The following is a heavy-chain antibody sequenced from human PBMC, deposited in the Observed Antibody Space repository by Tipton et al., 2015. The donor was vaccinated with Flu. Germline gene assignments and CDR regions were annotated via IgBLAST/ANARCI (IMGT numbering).Heavy chain of an antibody. D-gene: IGHD5-24*01. CDR1: GGSISTYY. V-gene: IGHV4-59*01. J-gene: IGHJ3*02. Sequence: TLSLTCTVSGGSISTYYWSWIRQPPGKGLEWIGYIYYSGSINYNPSLKSRVTISVDTSKNQFSLKLSSVTAADTAVYYCARGLRDGYNPHDAFDIWGQGTMVTVSS. CDR3: ARGLRDGYNPHDAFDI. CDR2: IYYSGSI.